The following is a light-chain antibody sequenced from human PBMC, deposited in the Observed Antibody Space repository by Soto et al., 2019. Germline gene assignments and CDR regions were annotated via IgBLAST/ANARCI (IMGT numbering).Light chain of an antibody. CDR1: STDPATYDL. CDR3: CSRL. Sequence: QSVLTQPASVSGSPGQSITISCTGTSTDPATYDLVSWYQQHPGKAPQLIIYEVATRPSGVSARFSGSQSGDTASLTISGLQAADEAYYYCCSRLFGGGTKLTVL. J-gene: IGLJ2*01. CDR2: EVA. V-gene: IGLV2-23*02.